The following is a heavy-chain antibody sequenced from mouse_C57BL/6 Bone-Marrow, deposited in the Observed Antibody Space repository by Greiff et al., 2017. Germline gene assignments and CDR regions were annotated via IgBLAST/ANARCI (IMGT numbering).Heavy chain of an antibody. Sequence: VQLLESGPELVKPGASVKISCKASGYAFSSSWMNWVKQRPGQGLEWIGRIYPGDGDTNYNGKFKGKATLTADKSSSTAYMQLSSLTSADSAVYLCAREQLRLELDYWGEGTAVTVSS. CDR1: GYAFSSSW. V-gene: IGHV1-82*01. CDR2: IYPGDGDT. J-gene: IGHJ4*01. D-gene: IGHD3-2*02. CDR3: AREQLRLELDY.